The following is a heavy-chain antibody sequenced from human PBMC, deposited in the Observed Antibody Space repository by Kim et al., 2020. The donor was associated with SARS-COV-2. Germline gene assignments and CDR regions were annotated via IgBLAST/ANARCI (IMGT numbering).Heavy chain of an antibody. CDR2: TSGSGGST. Sequence: GGSLRLSCAASGFTFSSYAMSWVRQAPGKGLEWDSATSGSGGSTYYADSVKGRFTISRDNSKHTLYLQMNSLRAEDTAVYYCAKSPSGYYGSGSYYNVGDNWFDTWGQGTLVTVSS. CDR3: AKSPSGYYGSGSYYNVGDNWFDT. V-gene: IGHV3-23*01. D-gene: IGHD3-10*01. CDR1: GFTFSSYA. J-gene: IGHJ5*02.